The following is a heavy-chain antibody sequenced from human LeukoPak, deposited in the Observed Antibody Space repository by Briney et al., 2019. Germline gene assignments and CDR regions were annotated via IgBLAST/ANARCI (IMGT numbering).Heavy chain of an antibody. CDR2: INSAGTTI. CDR3: ARGTHISVVRGVPDY. D-gene: IGHD3-10*01. V-gene: IGHV3-48*04. CDR1: GFSFSSYW. J-gene: IGHJ4*02. Sequence: PGGSLRLSCAASGFSFSSYWMNWVRQAPGKGLQWVSYINSAGTTIYYADSVRGRFTISRDNAKSSLYLQINSLRVEDTALYYCARGTHISVVRGVPDYWGQGTLVTVSS.